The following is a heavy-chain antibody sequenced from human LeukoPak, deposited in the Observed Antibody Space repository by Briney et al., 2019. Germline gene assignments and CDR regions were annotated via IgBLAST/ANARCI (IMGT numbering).Heavy chain of an antibody. D-gene: IGHD1-7*01. CDR3: ARGTATTSHYFDY. V-gene: IGHV3-53*01. CDR1: GFTVSTNY. CDR2: IYSGGST. J-gene: IGHJ4*02. Sequence: GGSLRLSCAASGFTVSTNYMTWVRQAPGKGLEWVSLIYSGGSTYYADSVKGRLTISRDNSKNTLSLQMNSLRAEDTAVYYCARGTATTSHYFDYWGQGTLVTVSS.